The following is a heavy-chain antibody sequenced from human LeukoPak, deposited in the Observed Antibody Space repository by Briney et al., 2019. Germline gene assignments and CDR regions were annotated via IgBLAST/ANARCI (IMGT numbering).Heavy chain of an antibody. CDR3: VTSIGPNGSKNGFYV. D-gene: IGHD3/OR15-3a*01. CDR2: IYYTGNT. V-gene: IGHV4-59*08. CDR1: GGSISNYY. J-gene: IGHJ3*01. Sequence: PSETLSLTCTVSGGSISNYYWTWMRQPPGKELEWIGNIYYTGNTNYNPSLKSRVSISVDTSRNQFSLTLTSVTAADTAVYYCVTSIGPNGSKNGFYVWGPGTMVTVSS.